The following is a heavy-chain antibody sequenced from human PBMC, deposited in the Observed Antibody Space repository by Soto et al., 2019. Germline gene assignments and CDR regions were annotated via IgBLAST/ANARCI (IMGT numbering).Heavy chain of an antibody. V-gene: IGHV3-66*01. CDR1: GFTFSSYA. CDR3: AIELGAIYGVDY. Sequence: GGSLRLSCAASGFTFSSYAMSWVRQAPGKGLEWVSVIYSGGSTYYADSVKGRFTISRDNSKNTLYLQMNSLRAEDTAVYYCAIELGAIYGVDYWGQGTLVTVSS. J-gene: IGHJ4*02. CDR2: IYSGGST. D-gene: IGHD3-16*01.